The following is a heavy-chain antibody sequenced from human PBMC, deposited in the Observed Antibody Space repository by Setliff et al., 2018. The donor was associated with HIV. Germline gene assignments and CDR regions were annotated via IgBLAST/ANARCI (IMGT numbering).Heavy chain of an antibody. D-gene: IGHD3-10*02. J-gene: IGHJ6*03. CDR2: IIPIFGSA. CDR3: ARIVRPSYYYYYYMDV. CDR1: GGSFSNYG. V-gene: IGHV1-69*13. Sequence: SVKVSCKASGGSFSNYGISWVRQAPGQGLEWMGGIIPIFGSANYPQRFQGRVTITADESTSTAYMELSSLRSEDTAVYYCARIVRPSYYYYYYMDVWGKGTTVTVSS.